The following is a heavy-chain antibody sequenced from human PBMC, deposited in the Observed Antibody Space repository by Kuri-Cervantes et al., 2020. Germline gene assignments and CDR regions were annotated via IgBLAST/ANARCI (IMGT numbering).Heavy chain of an antibody. Sequence: GESLKISCAASGFTFSSYAMHWVRQAPGKGLEWVAVISYDGSNKYYADSVKGRFTISRDNSKNTLYLQMNSLRAEDTAVYYCARVVDGYNKYYYYGLDVWGQGTTVTVSS. D-gene: IGHD5-24*01. CDR3: ARVVDGYNKYYYYGLDV. CDR2: ISYDGSNK. J-gene: IGHJ6*02. V-gene: IGHV3-30*07. CDR1: GFTFSSYA.